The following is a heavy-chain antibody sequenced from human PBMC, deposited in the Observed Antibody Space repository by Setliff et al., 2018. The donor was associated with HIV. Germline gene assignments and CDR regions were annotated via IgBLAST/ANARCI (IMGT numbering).Heavy chain of an antibody. D-gene: IGHD3-10*01. Sequence: NPSETLSLTCTVSGDSISSYYWSWIRQPPGKGLEWIGYIYTSGITDYNPSLKSRVTISGDTSKNQFSLKLSSVTAADTAVYYCARDRRGDYYGSGSCYMDVWGTGTTVTVSS. J-gene: IGHJ6*03. V-gene: IGHV4-4*08. CDR2: IYTSGIT. CDR3: ARDRRGDYYGSGSCYMDV. CDR1: GDSISSYY.